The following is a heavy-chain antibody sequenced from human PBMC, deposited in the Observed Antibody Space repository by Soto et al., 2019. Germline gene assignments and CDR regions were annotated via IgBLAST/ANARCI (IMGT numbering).Heavy chain of an antibody. J-gene: IGHJ5*02. D-gene: IGHD2-21*01. CDR2: VYSSGNT. Sequence: SETLSLTCTVSGDSITSYNWNWLRQPPGKALEWIGFVYSSGNTNYNPSLKSRVTISVDTSRNQFSLKVNSVTAADTAVYYCARRAVVAVTGSLENWLDPWGQGILVTSPQ. CDR3: ARRAVVAVTGSLENWLDP. V-gene: IGHV4-59*01. CDR1: GDSITSYN.